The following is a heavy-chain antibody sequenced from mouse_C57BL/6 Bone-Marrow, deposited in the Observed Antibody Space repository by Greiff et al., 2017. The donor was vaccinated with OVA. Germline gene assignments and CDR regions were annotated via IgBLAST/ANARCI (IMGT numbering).Heavy chain of an antibody. CDR1: GYTFTSYN. D-gene: IGHD1-1*01. J-gene: IGHJ4*01. CDR2: IYPGNGDT. Sequence: SGAELVRPGASVKMSCKASGYTFTSYNMHWVQQTPRQGLEWIGAIYPGNGDTSYNQKFKGKATLTVDKSSSTAYMQLSSLTSEDSAVYFCARDENGSSYAYAMDYWSQGTSVTVSS. V-gene: IGHV1-12*01. CDR3: ARDENGSSYAYAMDY.